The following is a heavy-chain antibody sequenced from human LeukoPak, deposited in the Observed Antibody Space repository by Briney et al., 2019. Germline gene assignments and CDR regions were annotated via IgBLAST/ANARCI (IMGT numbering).Heavy chain of an antibody. D-gene: IGHD6-25*01. J-gene: IGHJ4*01. Sequence: GGSLRISCAASGFTSSNSWMAWVRQAPGKGLEWVANIKEDGSQKNYIDSVKGRFTISRDNTKKSLFLQMNNLRVEDTAVYYCARDSGWNAFDYWGQGTLVTVSS. CDR3: ARDSGWNAFDY. CDR1: GFTSSNSW. CDR2: IKEDGSQK. V-gene: IGHV3-7*03.